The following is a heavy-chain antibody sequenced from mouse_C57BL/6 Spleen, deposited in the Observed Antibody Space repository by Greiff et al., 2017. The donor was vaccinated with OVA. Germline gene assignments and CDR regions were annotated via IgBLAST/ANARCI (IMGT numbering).Heavy chain of an antibody. CDR1: GYTFTDYY. CDR2: INPNNGGT. CDR3: ARGDAYGGYSFDY. J-gene: IGHJ2*01. D-gene: IGHD2-2*01. V-gene: IGHV1-26*01. Sequence: EVQLQQSGPELVKPGASVKISCKASGYTFTDYYMNWVKQSHGKSLEWIGDINPNNGGTSYNQKFKGKATLTVDKSSSTAYIALRSLTSEDSAVYYCARGDAYGGYSFDYWGPGTTLTVSS.